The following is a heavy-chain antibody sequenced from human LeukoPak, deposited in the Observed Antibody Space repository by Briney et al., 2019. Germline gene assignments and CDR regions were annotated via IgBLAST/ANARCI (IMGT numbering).Heavy chain of an antibody. J-gene: IGHJ4*02. CDR2: IKGTGLTT. V-gene: IGHV3-11*04. CDR3: ARWNIAMDY. D-gene: IGHD5-18*01. Sequence: GGSLRLSCAASGFTFSGYYMSWIRQAPGKGLEWVSTIKGTGLTTYYADSVKGRFTISRDNAKNSLYLQMNGLRAEDTALYYCARWNIAMDYWGQGILVTVSS. CDR1: GFTFSGYY.